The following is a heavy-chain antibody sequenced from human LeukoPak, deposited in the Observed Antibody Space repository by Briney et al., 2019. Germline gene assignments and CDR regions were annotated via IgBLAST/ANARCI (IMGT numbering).Heavy chain of an antibody. V-gene: IGHV3-21*01. CDR2: ISSSSSYI. Sequence: SGGSLRLSCAASGFTFSSYSMNWVRQAPGKGLEWVSSISSSSSYIYHADSVKGRFTISRDNAKNSLYLQMNSLRAEDTAVYYCARGGDRGGSYFSPGKYYFDYWGQGTLVTVSS. CDR3: ARGGDRGGSYFSPGKYYFDY. D-gene: IGHD1-26*01. J-gene: IGHJ4*02. CDR1: GFTFSSYS.